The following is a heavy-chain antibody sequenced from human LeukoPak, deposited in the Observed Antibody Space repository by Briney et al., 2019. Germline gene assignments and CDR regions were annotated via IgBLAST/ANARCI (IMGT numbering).Heavy chain of an antibody. CDR2: IKSKTDGGTT. J-gene: IGHJ4*02. Sequence: PGGSLRLSCAASGFTFSNAWMSWVRQAPGKGLEWVGRIKSKTDGGTTDYAAPVKGRFTISRDDSKNTLYLQMNSLKTEDTAVYYCTTVRCSSTSCYYEIWGQGTLSPSPQ. CDR1: GFTFSNAW. V-gene: IGHV3-15*01. CDR3: TTVRCSSTSCYYEI. D-gene: IGHD2-2*01.